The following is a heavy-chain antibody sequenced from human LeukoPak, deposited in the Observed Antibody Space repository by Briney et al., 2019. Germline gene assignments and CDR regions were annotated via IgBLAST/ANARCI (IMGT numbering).Heavy chain of an antibody. J-gene: IGHJ4*02. D-gene: IGHD4-23*01. CDR1: GYTFTSYA. V-gene: IGHV1-3*03. CDR2: INAGNGNT. CDR3: ARGPTTVVTDFDY. Sequence: ASVKVSCKASGYTFTSYAMHWVRQAPGQRLEWMGWINAGNGNTKYSQEFQGRVTITRDTSASTDYMELSSMRSEGMAVYYCARGPTTVVTDFDYWGQGTLVTVSS.